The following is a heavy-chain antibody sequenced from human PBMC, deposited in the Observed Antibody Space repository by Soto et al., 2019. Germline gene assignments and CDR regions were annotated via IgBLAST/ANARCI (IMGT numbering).Heavy chain of an antibody. J-gene: IGHJ4*02. Sequence: QVQLEQSGAEVKKPGSSVKVSCKASGGTFSSYTISWMRQAPGQGLEWMGRIIPILGIANYAQKFQGRVTITADKSTSTAYMELSSLRSEDTAVYYCARGPYSCSWYQPAYYFDYWGQGTLVTVSS. CDR2: IIPILGIA. CDR1: GGTFSSYT. V-gene: IGHV1-69*02. CDR3: ARGPYSCSWYQPAYYFDY. D-gene: IGHD6-13*01.